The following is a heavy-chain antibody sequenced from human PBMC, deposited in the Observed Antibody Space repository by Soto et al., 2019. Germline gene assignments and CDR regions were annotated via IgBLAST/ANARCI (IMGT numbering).Heavy chain of an antibody. CDR3: AREIVVVVAATYYFDY. CDR2: IKQDGSEK. V-gene: IGHV3-7*01. D-gene: IGHD2-15*01. Sequence: GGSLRLSCAASGFTFSSYWMSWVRQAPGKGLEWVANIKQDGSEKYYVDSVKGRFTISRDNAKNSLYLQMNSLRAEDTAVYYCAREIVVVVAATYYFDYWGQGTLVTVSS. CDR1: GFTFSSYW. J-gene: IGHJ4*02.